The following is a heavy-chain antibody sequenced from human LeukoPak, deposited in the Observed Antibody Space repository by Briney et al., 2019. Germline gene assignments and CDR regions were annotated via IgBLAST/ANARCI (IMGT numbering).Heavy chain of an antibody. J-gene: IGHJ3*02. V-gene: IGHV4-59*08. CDR3: ARHTFNAFDI. CDR2: IYYSGST. CDR1: GGSISSYY. Sequence: SETLSLTCTVSGGSISSYYWSWIRQPPGKGLEWIGYIYYSGSTNYNPSLKSRVTIPVDTSKNQFSLKLSSVTAADTAVYYCARHTFNAFDIWGQGTMVTVSS.